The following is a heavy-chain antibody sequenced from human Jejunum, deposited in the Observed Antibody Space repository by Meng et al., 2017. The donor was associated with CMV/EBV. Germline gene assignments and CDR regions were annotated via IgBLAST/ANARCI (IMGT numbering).Heavy chain of an antibody. Sequence: SEHPFTDYYMHWVRQAPGQGLEWMGWINPNTGGTNFAQKFQGRVTMTRDTSTNTAYMELTRLRSDDTALYYCAKDGGSYLDYYFDYWGQGTLVTVSS. J-gene: IGHJ4*02. V-gene: IGHV1-2*02. CDR1: EHPFTDYY. CDR3: AKDGGSYLDYYFDY. D-gene: IGHD1-26*01. CDR2: INPNTGGT.